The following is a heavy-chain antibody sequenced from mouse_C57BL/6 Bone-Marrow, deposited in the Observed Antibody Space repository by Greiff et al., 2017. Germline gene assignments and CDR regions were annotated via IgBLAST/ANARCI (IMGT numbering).Heavy chain of an antibody. J-gene: IGHJ2*01. CDR3: ARTGGYYYGSSFYFDY. Sequence: QVQLQQSGPGLVQPSQSLSITCTVSGFSLTSYGVHWVRQSPGKGLEWLGVIWSGGSTDYNAAFISRLSISKDNSKSQVFFKMNSLQADDTAIYYCARTGGYYYGSSFYFDYWGQGTTLTVSS. CDR1: GFSLTSYG. CDR2: IWSGGST. D-gene: IGHD1-1*01. V-gene: IGHV2-2*01.